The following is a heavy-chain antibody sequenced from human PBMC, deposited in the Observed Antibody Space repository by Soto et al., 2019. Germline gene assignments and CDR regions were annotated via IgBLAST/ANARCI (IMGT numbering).Heavy chain of an antibody. D-gene: IGHD5-18*01. Sequence: QVQLQASGPGLVKPSQTLSLTCTVSGGSISSGDYYWSWIRQPPGKGLEWIGYIYYSGSTYYNPSLKSRFTRSVDTSKNQFSLKLSSVTAADTAVYYCARVQGGGGAMVHNYWCQGTLVTVSS. V-gene: IGHV4-30-4*01. CDR3: ARVQGGGGAMVHNY. J-gene: IGHJ4*02. CDR2: IYYSGST. CDR1: GGSISSGDYY.